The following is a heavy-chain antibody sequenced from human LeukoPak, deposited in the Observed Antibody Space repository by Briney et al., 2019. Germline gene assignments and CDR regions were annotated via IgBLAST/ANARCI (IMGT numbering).Heavy chain of an antibody. J-gene: IGHJ4*02. D-gene: IGHD5-12*01. CDR3: ARAPVATPSEFDY. CDR1: GDSISSGGYW. V-gene: IGHV4-31*11. Sequence: SETLSLTCAVSGDSISSGGYWWSWIRQHPGKGPQWIGYISYGGNTYYNPSLKSRVAISADTPKNQFSPKLSSTTAADTAVYYCARAPVATPSEFDYWGQGTLVTVSS. CDR2: ISYGGNT.